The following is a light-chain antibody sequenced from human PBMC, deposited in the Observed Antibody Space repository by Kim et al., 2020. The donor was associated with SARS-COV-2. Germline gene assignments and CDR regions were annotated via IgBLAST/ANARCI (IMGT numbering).Light chain of an antibody. CDR2: ASS. CDR3: QQSYTIIT. Sequence: SASVGDRVTITGRASHYISYYLNWYQQKPGKAPNLLIYASSSVQSGVPSRFSGSGSGTDFTLTISSLQPEDFATYYCQQSYTIITFGQGTRLEIK. V-gene: IGKV1-39*01. CDR1: HYISYY. J-gene: IGKJ5*01.